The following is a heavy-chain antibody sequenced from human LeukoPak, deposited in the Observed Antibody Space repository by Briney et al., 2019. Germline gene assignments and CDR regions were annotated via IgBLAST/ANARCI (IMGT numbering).Heavy chain of an antibody. D-gene: IGHD3-22*01. Sequence: GGSLRLSCAASGFTFSSYWMSWVRQAPGKGLEWVSSISRSGSTKYYADSVKGRFTISRDNSKNTLFMQMNSLRAEDTAVYYCAKCLYYYDSTGPNFDYWGQGTLVTVSS. CDR2: ISRSGSTK. CDR1: GFTFSSYW. V-gene: IGHV3-48*01. J-gene: IGHJ4*02. CDR3: AKCLYYYDSTGPNFDY.